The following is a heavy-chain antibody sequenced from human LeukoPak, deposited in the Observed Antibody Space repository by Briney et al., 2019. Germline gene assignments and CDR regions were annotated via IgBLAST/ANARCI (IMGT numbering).Heavy chain of an antibody. Sequence: GSLRLSCAASGFYFSCYGMNWVRQAPGKGLEWVATINDNGANTHYADSVKGRFTISRDNSRNTLSLQMSSLTVEDTAVYYCAKDLDSSGKCFDWFDPWGQGTLVTVSS. CDR3: AKDLDSSGKCFDWFDP. CDR2: INDNGANT. V-gene: IGHV3-23*01. J-gene: IGHJ5*02. D-gene: IGHD1-26*01. CDR1: GFYFSCYG.